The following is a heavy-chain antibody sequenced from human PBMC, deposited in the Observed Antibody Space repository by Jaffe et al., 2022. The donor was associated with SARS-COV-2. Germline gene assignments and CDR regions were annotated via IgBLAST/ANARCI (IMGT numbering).Heavy chain of an antibody. CDR1: GGSFSGYY. CDR2: INHSGST. Sequence: QVQLQQWGAGLLKPSETLSLTCAVYGGSFSGYYWSWIRQPPGKGLEWIGEINHSGSTNYNPSLKSRVTISVDTSKNQFSLKLSSVTAADTAVYYCARGALGYCSSTSCYTPFRYYYYGMDVWGQGTTVTVSS. J-gene: IGHJ6*02. CDR3: ARGALGYCSSTSCYTPFRYYYYGMDV. D-gene: IGHD2-2*02. V-gene: IGHV4-34*01.